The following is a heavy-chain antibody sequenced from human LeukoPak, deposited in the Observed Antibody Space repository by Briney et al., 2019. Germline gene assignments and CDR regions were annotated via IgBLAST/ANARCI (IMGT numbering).Heavy chain of an antibody. V-gene: IGHV3-7*03. D-gene: IGHD6-19*01. Sequence: PGGSLRLSCAASGFTFTTYWMSWVRQAPGKGLEWVANIKQDGSEKYYVDSVKGRFTISRDNAKNSLYLQVSSLRAEDTAVYYCAREPGSGCPDYWGQGTLVTVPS. CDR1: GFTFTTYW. CDR2: IKQDGSEK. CDR3: AREPGSGCPDY. J-gene: IGHJ4*02.